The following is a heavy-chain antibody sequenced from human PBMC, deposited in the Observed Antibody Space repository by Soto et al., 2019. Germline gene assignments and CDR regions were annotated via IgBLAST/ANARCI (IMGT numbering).Heavy chain of an antibody. Sequence: PGGSLRLSCAASGFTFSSYGMHWVRQAPGKGLEWVAVIWYDGSNKHYADSVKGRFTISRDNSKNTLYLQMNSLRAEDTAVYYCARDRVNVGATTFSDYWGQGTLVTVSS. J-gene: IGHJ4*02. D-gene: IGHD1-26*01. CDR2: IWYDGSNK. CDR1: GFTFSSYG. CDR3: ARDRVNVGATTFSDY. V-gene: IGHV3-33*01.